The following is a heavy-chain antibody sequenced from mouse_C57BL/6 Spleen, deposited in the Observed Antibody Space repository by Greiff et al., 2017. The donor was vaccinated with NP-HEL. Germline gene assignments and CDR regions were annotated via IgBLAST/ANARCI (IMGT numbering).Heavy chain of an antibody. J-gene: IGHJ4*01. CDR3: ASHLGKDYAMDY. Sequence: EVQGVESGGDLVKPGGSLKLSCAASGFTFSSYGMSWVRQTPDKRLEWVATISSGGSYTYYPDSVKGRFTISRDNAKNTLYLQMSSLKSEDTAMYYCASHLGKDYAMDYWGQGTSVTVSS. CDR1: GFTFSSYG. CDR2: ISSGGSYT. V-gene: IGHV5-6*01. D-gene: IGHD3-3*01.